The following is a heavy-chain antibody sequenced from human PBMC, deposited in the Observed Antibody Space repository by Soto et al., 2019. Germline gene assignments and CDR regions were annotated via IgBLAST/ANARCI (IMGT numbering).Heavy chain of an antibody. V-gene: IGHV3-11*06. CDR1: GFTFSDYY. CDR2: ISSRGSNT. D-gene: IGHD5-18*01. Sequence: PGGSLRLSCAASGFTFSDYYMSWIRQAPGKGLEWVPHISSRGSNTNYADSVKGRFTISRDNAKNTLYLQMNRLRADDTAVYYWARVHPLRGYSYRKLDCWGKGHVVTVS. CDR3: ARVHPLRGYSYRKLDC. J-gene: IGHJ4*02.